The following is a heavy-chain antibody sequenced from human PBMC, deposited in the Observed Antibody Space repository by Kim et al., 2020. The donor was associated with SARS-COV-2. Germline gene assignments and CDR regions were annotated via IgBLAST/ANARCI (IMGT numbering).Heavy chain of an antibody. V-gene: IGHV3-7*01. D-gene: IGHD2-15*01. Sequence: GGSLRLSCAASGFTFSSYWMSWVRQAPGKGLEWVANIKQDGSEKYYVDSVKGRFTISRDNAKNSLYLQMNSLRAEDTAVYYCARDYGRYCSGGSCYRLGFDYWGQGTLVTVSS. CDR3: ARDYGRYCSGGSCYRLGFDY. CDR1: GFTFSSYW. CDR2: IKQDGSEK. J-gene: IGHJ4*02.